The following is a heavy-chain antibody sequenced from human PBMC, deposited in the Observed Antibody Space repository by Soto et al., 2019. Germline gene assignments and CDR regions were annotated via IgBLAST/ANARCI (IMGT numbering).Heavy chain of an antibody. J-gene: IGHJ4*02. CDR1: GFTVSNNY. CDR3: ARARFGGLAAIFADC. V-gene: IGHV3-66*01. CDR2: IYRGGST. D-gene: IGHD5-12*01. Sequence: EVQLVESGGGLVQPGGSLRLSCAASGFTVSNNYMTWVRQGPGKGLEWVSVIYRGGSTYYADSVRGRFTISRDNSKNTLYLQMSSLRAEDTAVYYCARARFGGLAAIFADCWGQGTLVTVSS.